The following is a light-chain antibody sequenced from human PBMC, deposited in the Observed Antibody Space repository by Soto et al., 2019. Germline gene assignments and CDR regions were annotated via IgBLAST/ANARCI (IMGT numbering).Light chain of an antibody. Sequence: EIVLTQSPGTLSLSPGERATLSCRASQSVSSAYLAWYQQRPGQAPRLLIYAASSRATGIPDRFSGSGSGTDFTLTISRLEPEDFAVYYCQRYGTSPNTFGQGTKLEIK. CDR1: QSVSSAY. V-gene: IGKV3-20*01. CDR3: QRYGTSPNT. CDR2: AAS. J-gene: IGKJ2*01.